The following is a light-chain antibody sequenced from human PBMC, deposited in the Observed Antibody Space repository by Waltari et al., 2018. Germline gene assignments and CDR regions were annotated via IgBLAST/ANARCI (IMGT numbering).Light chain of an antibody. Sequence: EIVLTQSPATLSLSPGERATLSCRASQSVSSYLAWYQQKPGQAPRLLIHDASNRATGIPARFSGSESGTDFTLTISSLEPEDFAVYYCQQRSNWPRTFGQGTKVEIK. CDR1: QSVSSY. CDR2: DAS. CDR3: QQRSNWPRT. J-gene: IGKJ1*01. V-gene: IGKV3-11*01.